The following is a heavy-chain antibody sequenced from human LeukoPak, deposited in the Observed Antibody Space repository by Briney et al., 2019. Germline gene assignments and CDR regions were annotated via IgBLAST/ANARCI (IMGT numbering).Heavy chain of an antibody. CDR1: GFTFSSYE. V-gene: IGHV3-48*03. CDR3: ARAVGPYDY. J-gene: IGHJ4*02. D-gene: IGHD3-10*01. CDR2: ISTSGGTI. Sequence: GGSLRLSCAASGFTFSSYEMNWVRQAPGKGLEWVSYISTSGGTIYYADSVRGRFTISGDNAKNSLYLQMNSLRAEDSAVYYCARAVGPYDYWGQGTLVTVSS.